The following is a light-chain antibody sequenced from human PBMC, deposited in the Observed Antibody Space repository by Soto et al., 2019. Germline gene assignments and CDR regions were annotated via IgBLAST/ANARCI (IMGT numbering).Light chain of an antibody. CDR3: QQSYTSPAFT. CDR2: AAS. V-gene: IGKV1-39*01. CDR1: QSIGNF. Sequence: DIQMTQSPSSLSASIGDRVSITCRASQSIGNFLNWYQQKPGKVPKLLIYAASNLHSGVPSRFSASGSGTEFTLTISSLQLEDFAAYYCQQSYTSPAFTFGPGTRVNAK. J-gene: IGKJ3*01.